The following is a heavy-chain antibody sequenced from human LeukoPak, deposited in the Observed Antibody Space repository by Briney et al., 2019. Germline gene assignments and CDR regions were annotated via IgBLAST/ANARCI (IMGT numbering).Heavy chain of an antibody. Sequence: ASVKVSCKASGYTFTSYGISWVRQAPGQGLEWMGWISAYNGNTNYAQKLQGRVTMTTDTSTSTAYMELRSLRSDDTAVYYRARVPYYYDSRGYFVDDYWGQGTLVTVSS. V-gene: IGHV1-18*01. CDR3: ARVPYYYDSRGYFVDDY. CDR2: ISAYNGNT. CDR1: GYTFTSYG. D-gene: IGHD3-22*01. J-gene: IGHJ4*02.